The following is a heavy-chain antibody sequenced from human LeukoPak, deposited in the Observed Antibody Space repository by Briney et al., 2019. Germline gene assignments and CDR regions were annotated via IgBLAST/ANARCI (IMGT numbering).Heavy chain of an antibody. CDR3: ARGDSSGYILD. V-gene: IGHV3-20*01. Sequence: PGGSLRLSCAASGFTFSSYGMSWVRQAPGKRLEWVSAINWNGGSAGYADSVKGRFTISRDNARNSLYLQMNSLRAEDTALYHCARGDSSGYILDWGQGTLVTVSS. CDR2: INWNGGSA. CDR1: GFTFSSYG. J-gene: IGHJ4*02. D-gene: IGHD3-22*01.